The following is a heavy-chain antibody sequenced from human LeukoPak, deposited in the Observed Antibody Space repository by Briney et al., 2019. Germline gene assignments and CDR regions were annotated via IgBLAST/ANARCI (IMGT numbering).Heavy chain of an antibody. V-gene: IGHV3-64D*06. CDR1: GFTFNRFY. D-gene: IGHD3-22*01. CDR3: ARVGNYYDSSGYTWPWFDP. J-gene: IGHJ5*02. CDR2: ISSNGATT. Sequence: GGSLRLSCSASGFTFNRFYLHWVRQAPGKGLEFVSHISSNGATTYYADSVKGRFTISRDNSKNTLYLQMSSLRADDTAVYYCARVGNYYDSSGYTWPWFDPWGQGTLVTVSS.